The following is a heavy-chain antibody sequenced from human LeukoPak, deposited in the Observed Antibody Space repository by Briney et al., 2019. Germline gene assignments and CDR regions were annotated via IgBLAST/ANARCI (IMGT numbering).Heavy chain of an antibody. Sequence: PGGSLRLSCAASGFTFSSYAIHWVRQAPGKRLEWVAVISYDGSNKYYADSVKGRFTISRDNSKNTLYLQMSSLRAEDTAVYYCARVASITFGGVMVIDEYFQHWGQGTLVTVSS. V-gene: IGHV3-30-3*01. CDR1: GFTFSSYA. CDR3: ARVASITFGGVMVIDEYFQH. D-gene: IGHD3-16*01. CDR2: ISYDGSNK. J-gene: IGHJ1*01.